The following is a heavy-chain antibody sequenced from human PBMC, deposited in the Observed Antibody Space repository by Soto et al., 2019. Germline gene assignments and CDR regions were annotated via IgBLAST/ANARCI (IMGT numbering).Heavy chain of an antibody. Sequence: GASVKVSCKASGYTFTSYGISWVRQAPGQGLEWMGWISAYNGNTNYAQKLQGRVTMTTDTSTSTAYMELRSLRSDDTAVYYCARDAVRGYSYGGLSVAWFDPWGQGTLVTVSS. V-gene: IGHV1-18*01. CDR3: ARDAVRGYSYGGLSVAWFDP. J-gene: IGHJ5*02. D-gene: IGHD5-18*01. CDR2: ISAYNGNT. CDR1: GYTFTSYG.